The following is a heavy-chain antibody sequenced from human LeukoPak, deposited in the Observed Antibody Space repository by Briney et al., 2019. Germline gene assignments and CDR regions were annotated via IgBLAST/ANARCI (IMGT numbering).Heavy chain of an antibody. CDR1: GGSISGYY. Sequence: SETLSLTCTVSGGSISGYYWSWIRQPPGKGLEWLGYIYYSGSTNYNTSLKSRVTISVDTSKNQFSLKLSSVTAADTAVYYCARSLPAAGSRDWFDPWGQGTLVTVSS. J-gene: IGHJ5*02. D-gene: IGHD2-2*01. CDR3: ARSLPAAGSRDWFDP. CDR2: IYYSGST. V-gene: IGHV4-59*01.